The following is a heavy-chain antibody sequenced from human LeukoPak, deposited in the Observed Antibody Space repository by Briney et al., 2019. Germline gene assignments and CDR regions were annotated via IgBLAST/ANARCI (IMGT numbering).Heavy chain of an antibody. Sequence: PSETLSLTRAVYGGSFSGYYWSWIRQPPGKGLEWIGEINHSGSTNYNPSLKSRVTISVDTSKNQFSLKLSSVTAADTAVYYCARGLRRITMIVVVITGDAFDIWGQGTMVTVSS. CDR1: GGSFSGYY. J-gene: IGHJ3*02. D-gene: IGHD3-22*01. CDR3: ARGLRRITMIVVVITGDAFDI. V-gene: IGHV4-34*01. CDR2: INHSGST.